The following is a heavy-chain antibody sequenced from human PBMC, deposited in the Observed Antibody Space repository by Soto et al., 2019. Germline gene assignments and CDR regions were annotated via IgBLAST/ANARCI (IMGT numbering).Heavy chain of an antibody. CDR1: GFSFSSYS. CDR3: ARAGWGFVARYYYGTDV. V-gene: IGHV3-21*01. CDR2: ISISISYI. Sequence: PGGSLRLSCAASGFSFSSYSMNWVRQAPGKGLEWVSSISISISYIYYADSVKGRFTISRDNAKNSLYLQMNSLRAEDTAVYYCARAGWGFVARYYYGTDVWGKGNTVTVSS. J-gene: IGHJ6*04. D-gene: IGHD3-16*01.